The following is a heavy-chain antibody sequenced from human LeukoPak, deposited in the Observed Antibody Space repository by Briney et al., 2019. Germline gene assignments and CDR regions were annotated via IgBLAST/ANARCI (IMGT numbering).Heavy chain of an antibody. V-gene: IGHV3-74*01. CDR1: GFTFSSYW. Sequence: PGGSLRLSCAASGFTFSSYWMHWVRQAPGKGLGWVSRINSDGSSKSYADSVKRRFTISRDNAKNTLYLQMNSLRAEDTAVYYCAQQLERKYYYYGMDVWGQGTTVTVSS. CDR3: AQQLERKYYYYGMDV. D-gene: IGHD1-1*01. J-gene: IGHJ6*02. CDR2: INSDGSSK.